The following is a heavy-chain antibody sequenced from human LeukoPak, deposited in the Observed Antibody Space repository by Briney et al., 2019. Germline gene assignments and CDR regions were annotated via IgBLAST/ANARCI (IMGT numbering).Heavy chain of an antibody. V-gene: IGHV4-61*02. CDR1: GGSISSGSYY. CDR3: ARAGYCSSTSCWFDP. D-gene: IGHD2-2*01. J-gene: IGHJ5*02. Sequence: SETLSLTCTVSGGSISSGSYYWSWIRQPAGKGLEWIGRIYTSGSTNYNPSLKSRVTISVDTSKNQFSLTLSSVTAADTAVYYCARAGYCSSTSCWFDPWGQGTLVTVSS. CDR2: IYTSGST.